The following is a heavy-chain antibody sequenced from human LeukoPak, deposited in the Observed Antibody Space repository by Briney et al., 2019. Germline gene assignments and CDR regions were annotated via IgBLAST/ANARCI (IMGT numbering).Heavy chain of an antibody. J-gene: IGHJ4*02. CDR3: ARGARYYYDSSGYYFRDFDY. CDR2: INPNSGGT. CDR1: GYTFTGYY. Sequence: ASVKVSCKASGYTFTGYYMHWVRQAPGQGLEWMGRINPNSGGTNYAQKFQGRVTITRDTSISTAYMELSRLRSDDTAVYYCARGARYYYDSSGYYFRDFDYWGQGTLVTVSS. D-gene: IGHD3-22*01. V-gene: IGHV1-2*06.